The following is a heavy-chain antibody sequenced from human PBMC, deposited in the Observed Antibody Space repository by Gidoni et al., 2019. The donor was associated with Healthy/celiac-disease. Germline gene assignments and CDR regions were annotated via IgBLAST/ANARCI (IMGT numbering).Heavy chain of an antibody. V-gene: IGHV3-9*01. CDR3: AKDMRSSGWYWFDP. CDR1: GFTFADYA. J-gene: IGHJ5*02. CDR2: ISWNSGSI. Sequence: EVQLVESGGGLVQPGRSLRLSCAASGFTFADYAMHWVRQAPGKGLEWVSGISWNSGSIGYADSGKGRFTISRDNAKNSLYLQMNSLRAEGTALYYCAKDMRSSGWYWFDPWGQGTLVTVSS. D-gene: IGHD6-19*01.